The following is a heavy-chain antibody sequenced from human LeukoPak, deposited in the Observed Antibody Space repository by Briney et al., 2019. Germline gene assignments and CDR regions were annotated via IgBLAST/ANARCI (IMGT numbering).Heavy chain of an antibody. J-gene: IGHJ4*02. CDR2: IIPIFGTA. Sequence: SVKVSCKASGGTFSSYAISWVRQAPGQGLEWMGGIIPIFGTANYAQKFQGRVTMTRDTSTSTVYMELSSLRSEDTAVYYCAREELSGSYFFDYWGQGTLVTVSS. CDR3: AREELSGSYFFDY. V-gene: IGHV1-69*05. D-gene: IGHD1-26*01. CDR1: GGTFSSYA.